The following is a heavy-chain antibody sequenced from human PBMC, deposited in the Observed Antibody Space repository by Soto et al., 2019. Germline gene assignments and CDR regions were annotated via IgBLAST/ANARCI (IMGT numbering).Heavy chain of an antibody. Sequence: QVQLQQWGAGLLKPSETLSLTCAVYGGSFSGYYWSWIRQPPGKGLEWIGEINHSGSTNYNPSLNSQVTISVDTSKNQFALKLSSVTAADMAVYYCARSSAIAPVDYWGQGTLVTVSS. V-gene: IGHV4-34*01. CDR2: INHSGST. D-gene: IGHD3-22*01. CDR3: ARSSAIAPVDY. J-gene: IGHJ4*02. CDR1: GGSFSGYY.